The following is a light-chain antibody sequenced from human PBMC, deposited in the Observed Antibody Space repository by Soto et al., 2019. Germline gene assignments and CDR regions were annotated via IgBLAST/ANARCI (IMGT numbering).Light chain of an antibody. CDR1: SSNIGSKY. CDR2: RDN. J-gene: IGLJ1*01. V-gene: IGLV1-47*01. CDR3: AAWDDSLSGYV. Sequence: QSALAQPPSASGTPGQRVTISCSGSSSNIGSKYVYWYQQLPGTAPKVLMSRDNQRPSGVPDRFSGPKSGTSASLAISGLRAEDEADYYCAAWDDSLSGYVFGTGTKVTVL.